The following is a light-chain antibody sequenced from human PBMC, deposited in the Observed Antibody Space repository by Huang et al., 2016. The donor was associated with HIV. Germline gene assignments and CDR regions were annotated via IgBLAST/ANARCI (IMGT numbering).Light chain of an antibody. J-gene: IGKJ4*01. V-gene: IGKV3-11*01. Sequence: EIVLTQSPATLSLSPGERATLSCRASQSVSSDLAWYQQKTGQAPSLLIYDATSRAPGIPARFSGSGSGTDFTLTISNLEPEDFAVYSCQQRYDWPLTFGGGTKVEIK. CDR1: QSVSSD. CDR2: DAT. CDR3: QQRYDWPLT.